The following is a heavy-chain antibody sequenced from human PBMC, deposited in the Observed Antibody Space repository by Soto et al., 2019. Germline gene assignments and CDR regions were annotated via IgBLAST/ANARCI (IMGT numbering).Heavy chain of an antibody. CDR2: ISSDSRYI. J-gene: IGHJ6*03. CDR1: GFTLSNYA. CDR3: ARGLNYGDYYYYYYMDV. Sequence: GGSLRLSCAASGFTLSNYAVNWVRQAPGKGLEWVSYISSDSRYIYYGDSVKGRFTISRDNARNSVYLQLSSLRSEDTAVYYCARGLNYGDYYYYYYMDVWGKGTTVTVSS. V-gene: IGHV3-21*04. D-gene: IGHD4-17*01.